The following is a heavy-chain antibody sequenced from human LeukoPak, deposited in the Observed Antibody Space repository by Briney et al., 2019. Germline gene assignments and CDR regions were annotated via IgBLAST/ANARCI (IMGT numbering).Heavy chain of an antibody. V-gene: IGHV1-18*04. J-gene: IGHJ3*01. Sequence: ASVKVSCKASDYTFTSYGISWVRQAPGQGLEYMGWISANNGDTSYPQKVQGRVTMTTDTSTTTAYMELRSLGSDDTAVYYCARKGTGLAFDVWGQGTMVTVSS. CDR3: ARKGTGLAFDV. D-gene: IGHD3-10*01. CDR2: ISANNGDT. CDR1: DYTFTSYG.